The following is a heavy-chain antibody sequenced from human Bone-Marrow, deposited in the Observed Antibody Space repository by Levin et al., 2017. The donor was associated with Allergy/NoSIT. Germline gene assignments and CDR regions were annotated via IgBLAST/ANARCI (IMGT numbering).Heavy chain of an antibody. D-gene: IGHD2-15*01. V-gene: IGHV1-18*01. J-gene: IGHJ6*03. Sequence: ALVKVSCKSSGYTFTSYGISWVRQAPGQGLEWVGWISADNGDTNFAQKLQGRITMTTDTSTSTAYMELRSLRFDDTAVYYCAKVPGGYCSGGTCYSFHMDVWGKGTTVTVSS. CDR2: ISADNGDT. CDR3: AKVPGGYCSGGTCYSFHMDV. CDR1: GYTFTSYG.